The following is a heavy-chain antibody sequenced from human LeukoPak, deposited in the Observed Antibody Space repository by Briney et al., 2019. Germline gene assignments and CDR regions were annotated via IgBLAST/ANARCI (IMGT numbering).Heavy chain of an antibody. J-gene: IGHJ4*02. CDR2: ISSSGST. CDR1: GDSISSGDYY. V-gene: IGHV4-61*02. D-gene: IGHD3-22*01. Sequence: SETLSLTCTVSGDSISSGDYYWSWIRQPAGKGLEWIGRISSSGSTNYNPSLKSRVTISVDTSKNQFSLKLSSVTAADTAVYYCARVTNDSSGFYDYWGQGTLVTVSS. CDR3: ARVTNDSSGFYDY.